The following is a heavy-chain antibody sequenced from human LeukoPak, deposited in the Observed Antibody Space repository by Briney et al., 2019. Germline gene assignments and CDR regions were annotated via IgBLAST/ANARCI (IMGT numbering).Heavy chain of an antibody. CDR1: GFTFSSYE. Sequence: PGGSLRLSCAASGFTFSSYEMNWVRQAPGKGLEWVSYISSSGSTIYYADSVMGRFTISRDNAKNSLYLQMNSLRAEDTAVYYCASHSDYYYGMDVWGQGTTVTVSS. V-gene: IGHV3-48*03. CDR3: ASHSDYYYGMDV. J-gene: IGHJ6*02. CDR2: ISSSGSTI. D-gene: IGHD3-10*01.